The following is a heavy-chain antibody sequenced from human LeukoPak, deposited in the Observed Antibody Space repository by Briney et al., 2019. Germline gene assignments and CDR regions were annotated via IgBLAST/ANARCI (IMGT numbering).Heavy chain of an antibody. V-gene: IGHV3-74*01. Sequence: GGSLRLSCAASGFTFSNYYMHWVRQAPGEGLVWVSHINPDGSRTTYADSVRGRFTISRDNAKNTLYLQMNSLRAEDTAIYYCTRVGYIDEGIDYWGQGTLVTVSS. J-gene: IGHJ4*02. CDR3: TRVGYIDEGIDY. CDR1: GFTFSNYY. D-gene: IGHD5-24*01. CDR2: INPDGSRT.